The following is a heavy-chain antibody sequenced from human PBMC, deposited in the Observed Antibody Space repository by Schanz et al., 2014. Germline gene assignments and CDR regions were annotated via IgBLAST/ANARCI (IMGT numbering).Heavy chain of an antibody. D-gene: IGHD6-25*01. CDR2: IKRDGSEK. CDR3: AKVRYSSGWRGDYFDE. Sequence: EEQLVESGGGLVQPGGSLRLSCAASGFSFSTYWMSWVRQAPGKGLEWVANIKRDGSEKNYLDSVKGRFTISRDNSKNTLYLQMNSLRAEDTDVYYCAKVRYSSGWRGDYFDEWGQGTLVTGAS. V-gene: IGHV3-7*05. J-gene: IGHJ4*02. CDR1: GFSFSTYW.